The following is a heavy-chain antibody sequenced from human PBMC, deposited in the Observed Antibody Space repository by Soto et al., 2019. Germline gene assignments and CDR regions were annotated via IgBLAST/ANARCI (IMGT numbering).Heavy chain of an antibody. V-gene: IGHV2-26*01. D-gene: IGHD2-2*01. CDR1: GFSLSNARMG. CDR3: ARSYCSSTSCLDY. J-gene: IGHJ4*02. Sequence: QVTLKESGPVLVKPTETLTLTCTVSGFSLSNARMGVSWIRQHPGKALEWLAHIFSNDEKSYITSLKSRLTISKDTSKSQVVLTMTNMDPVNTATYYCARSYCSSTSCLDYWGQGTLVTVSS. CDR2: IFSNDEK.